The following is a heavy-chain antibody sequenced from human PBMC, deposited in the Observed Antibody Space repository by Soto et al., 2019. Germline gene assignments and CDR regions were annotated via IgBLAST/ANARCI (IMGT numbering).Heavy chain of an antibody. Sequence: GGSLRLSCAASGFTFSNAWMSWVRQAPGKGLEWVGRIKSKTDGGTTDYAAPVKGRFTISRDDSKNTLYLQMNSLKAEDTAVYYCTPGYSSGWYYYYGMDVWGQGTTVTVSS. J-gene: IGHJ6*02. CDR1: GFTFSNAW. V-gene: IGHV3-15*01. CDR2: IKSKTDGGTT. D-gene: IGHD6-19*01. CDR3: TPGYSSGWYYYYGMDV.